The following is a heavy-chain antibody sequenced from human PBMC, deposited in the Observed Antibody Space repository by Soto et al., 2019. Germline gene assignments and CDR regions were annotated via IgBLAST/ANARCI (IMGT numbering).Heavy chain of an antibody. V-gene: IGHV4-39*01. CDR2: IYYSGST. Sequence: SETLSLTCTVSGGSISSSSYYWGWIRQPPGKGLEWIGSIYYSGSTYYNPSLKSRVTISVDTSKNQFSLKLSSVTAADTAVYYCAKGRITIFGVVIGRGYGMDVWGQGTTVTVSS. CDR1: GGSISSSSYY. D-gene: IGHD3-3*01. J-gene: IGHJ6*02. CDR3: AKGRITIFGVVIGRGYGMDV.